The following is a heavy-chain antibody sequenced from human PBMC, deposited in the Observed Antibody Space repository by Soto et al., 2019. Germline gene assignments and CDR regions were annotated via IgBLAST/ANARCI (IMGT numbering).Heavy chain of an antibody. CDR1: GYTFTDYW. J-gene: IGHJ6*02. CDR3: AGALENPYFYYGLDV. Sequence: PGESLKISCKGSGYTFTDYWIGWVRQLPGKGLEWMGIIYPGDSDTRYSPSFQGHVTITVDKSTSTAYLQMNSLRVEDTATYYCAGALENPYFYYGLDVWGQGTTVTVSS. CDR2: IYPGDSDT. D-gene: IGHD1-1*01. V-gene: IGHV5-51*01.